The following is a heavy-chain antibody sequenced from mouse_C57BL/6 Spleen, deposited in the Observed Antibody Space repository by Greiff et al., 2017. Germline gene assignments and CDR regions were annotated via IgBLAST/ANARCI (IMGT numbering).Heavy chain of an antibody. V-gene: IGHV7-3*01. J-gene: IGHJ4*01. Sequence: EVNVVESGGGLVQPGGSLSLSCAASGFTFTDYYMSWVRPPPGKALEWLGFIRNKANGYTSEYSASVKGRFTISRDNSQSILYRQMNALRAEDSATYYWASQSNHDYGSSYSYYYARDYWGQGTSVTVSS. CDR2: IRNKANGYTS. D-gene: IGHD1-1*01. CDR3: ASQSNHDYGSSYSYYYARDY. CDR1: GFTFTDYY.